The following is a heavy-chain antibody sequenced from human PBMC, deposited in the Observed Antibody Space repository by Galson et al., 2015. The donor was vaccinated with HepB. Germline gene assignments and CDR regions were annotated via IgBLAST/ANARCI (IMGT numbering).Heavy chain of an antibody. D-gene: IGHD3-9*01. J-gene: IGHJ3*02. CDR3: ARGFTESPNFDWLPATLDAFDI. Sequence: SVKVSCKASGYTFTRYYMNWVRQAPGQGLEWMGIINPRGGRTSYAQKFQGRVTMTRDTSTSTVYMELSSLRSEDTAVYYCARGFTESPNFDWLPATLDAFDIWGQGTMVTVSS. CDR2: INPRGGRT. V-gene: IGHV1-46*01. CDR1: GYTFTRYY.